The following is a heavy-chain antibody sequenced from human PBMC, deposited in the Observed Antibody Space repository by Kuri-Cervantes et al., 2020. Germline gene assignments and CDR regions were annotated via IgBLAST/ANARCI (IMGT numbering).Heavy chain of an antibody. V-gene: IGHV3-23*01. CDR2: IRRSGGTT. Sequence: GGSLRLSCAASGFTFSNYAMTWVRQAPGKGLEWVSSIRRSGGTTNYADSVMGRFTISKDNSKDTLYLQMNSLGVDDTAVYFCARETPGIGYYFECWGQGTLVTVSS. J-gene: IGHJ4*02. D-gene: IGHD3-10*01. CDR3: ARETPGIGYYFEC. CDR1: GFTFSNYA.